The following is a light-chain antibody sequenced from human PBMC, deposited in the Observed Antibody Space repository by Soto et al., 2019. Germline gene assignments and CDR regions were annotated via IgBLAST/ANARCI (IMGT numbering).Light chain of an antibody. CDR1: SSNIGAGYD. Sequence: QSVLTQPPSVSGAPGQRVTISCTGSSSNIGAGYDVHWYQQLPGTAPKLIIYSTTNRPSGVPDRFSGSKSGTSASLAITGLQADDEADYYCQAYDGTLSGSYVFGIGTKLTVL. CDR3: QAYDGTLSGSYV. CDR2: STT. V-gene: IGLV1-40*01. J-gene: IGLJ1*01.